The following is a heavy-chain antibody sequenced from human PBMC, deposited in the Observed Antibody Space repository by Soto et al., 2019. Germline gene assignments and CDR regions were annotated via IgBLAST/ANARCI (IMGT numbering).Heavy chain of an antibody. J-gene: IGHJ4*02. CDR1: GLTFSSYG. Sequence: GGSLRLSCAASGLTFSSYGMHWVRQAPGKGLEWVAVISYDGSNKYYADSVKGRFTISRDNSKNTLYLQMNSLRAEDTAVYYCAKAGPYSRLWSGYDFRASLDYWGQGTLVTVSS. D-gene: IGHD5-12*01. V-gene: IGHV3-30*18. CDR2: ISYDGSNK. CDR3: AKAGPYSRLWSGYDFRASLDY.